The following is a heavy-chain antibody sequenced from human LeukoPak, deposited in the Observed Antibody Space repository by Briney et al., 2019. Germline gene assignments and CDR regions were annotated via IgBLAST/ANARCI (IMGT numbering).Heavy chain of an antibody. Sequence: GGSLRLSCAASGFNFSNYWMHWVRQAPGKGLVWVSAINSDGSYTISADSVKGRFTISRDNAKNTLFLQMNSLRADDTAVYYCARVVATGERYSDYWGQGTLVTVSS. CDR2: INSDGSYT. CDR1: GFNFSNYW. V-gene: IGHV3-74*01. J-gene: IGHJ4*02. CDR3: ARVVATGERYSDY. D-gene: IGHD2-15*01.